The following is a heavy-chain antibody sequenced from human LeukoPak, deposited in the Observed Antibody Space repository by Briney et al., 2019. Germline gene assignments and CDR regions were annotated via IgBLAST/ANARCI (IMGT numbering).Heavy chain of an antibody. CDR3: TRGPRSGSYYVPFDY. Sequence: GGSLRLSCTASGFTFGDYAMSWFRQAPGKGREWVGFIRSKAYGGTTEYAASVKGRFTISRDDSKSIAYLQMNSLKTEDTAVYYCTRGPRSGSYYVPFDYSGQGTLVTVSS. CDR1: GFTFGDYA. CDR2: IRSKAYGGTT. J-gene: IGHJ4*02. D-gene: IGHD1-26*01. V-gene: IGHV3-49*03.